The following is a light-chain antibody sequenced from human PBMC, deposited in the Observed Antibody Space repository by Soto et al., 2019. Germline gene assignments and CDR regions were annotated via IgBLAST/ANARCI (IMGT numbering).Light chain of an antibody. CDR2: GAY. CDR3: QQSYRTPPIT. CDR1: QDVGKW. Sequence: DIQMTQSQPSVAASVGDRVTITCRASQDVGKWLAWYQQKPGKAPTLLIHGAYSLQSGVPPRYSGSGYGTDFTLTISSLQPEDFATYYCQQSYRTPPITFGQGTRLEI. V-gene: IGKV1-12*01. J-gene: IGKJ5*01.